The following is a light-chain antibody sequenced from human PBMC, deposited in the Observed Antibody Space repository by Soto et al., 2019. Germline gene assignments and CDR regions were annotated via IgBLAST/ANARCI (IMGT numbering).Light chain of an antibody. CDR1: QSVSNNY. CDR2: GSS. CDR3: QQYGSSPPYT. V-gene: IGKV3-20*01. Sequence: EVVLTQPPGTLSLSPGERATLSCRASQSVSNNYLAWYQQKPGQSPKLLIFGSSDRATGIPDRFSVSGSGTDFTLTISTLEPEDFAVYYCQQYGSSPPYTFGQGTKLDIK. J-gene: IGKJ2*01.